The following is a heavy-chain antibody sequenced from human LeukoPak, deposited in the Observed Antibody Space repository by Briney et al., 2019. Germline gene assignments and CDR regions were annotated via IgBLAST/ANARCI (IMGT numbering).Heavy chain of an antibody. CDR3: GRVQGYRHGNDY. CDR1: GFTFSSYR. V-gene: IGHV3-21*01. Sequence: GGSLRLSCAASGFTFSSYRMNWVRQAPGKGLEWASSISTSSYMYYADSVKGRFTISRDNAKSSLYLQMNSLRAEDTAVYYCGRVQGYRHGNDYWGQGTLVNVSS. J-gene: IGHJ4*02. CDR2: ISTSSYM. D-gene: IGHD5-18*01.